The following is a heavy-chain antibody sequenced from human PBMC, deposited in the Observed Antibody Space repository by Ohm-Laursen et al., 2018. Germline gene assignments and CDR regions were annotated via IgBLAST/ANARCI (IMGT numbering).Heavy chain of an antibody. V-gene: IGHV1-18*01. CDR1: DYSFTTYG. CDR2: ISAYNGDT. Sequence: ASVKVSCKVSDYSFTTYGITWVRQAPGQGLEWMGWISAYNGDTKYTQKLQGRVTMTTDTSTNTAYMELRSLRSDDTAVYYCARTQSWNYALGNWGQGTLVTVSS. CDR3: ARTQSWNYALGN. D-gene: IGHD1-7*01. J-gene: IGHJ4*02.